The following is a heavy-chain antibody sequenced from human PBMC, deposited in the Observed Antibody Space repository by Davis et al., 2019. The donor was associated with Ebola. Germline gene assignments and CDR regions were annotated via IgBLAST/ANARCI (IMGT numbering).Heavy chain of an antibody. V-gene: IGHV3-74*01. CDR2: INSDGSST. J-gene: IGHJ4*02. D-gene: IGHD3-16*01. Sequence: GESLKISCAASGFTFSSYAMSWVRQAPGKGLVWVSRINSDGSSTSYADSVKGRFTISRDNSKNTLYLQMNSLRAEDTAVYYCAKGTGGDYWGQGTLVTVSS. CDR1: GFTFSSYA. CDR3: AKGTGGDY.